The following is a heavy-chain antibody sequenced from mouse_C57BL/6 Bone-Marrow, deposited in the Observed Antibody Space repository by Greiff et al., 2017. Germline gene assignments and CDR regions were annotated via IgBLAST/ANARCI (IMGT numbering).Heavy chain of an antibody. CDR2: ISYDGSN. V-gene: IGHV3-6*01. D-gene: IGHD1-1*01. J-gene: IGHJ3*01. CDR1: GYSITSGYY. Sequence: EVKLQESGPGLVKPSQSLSLTCSVTGYSITSGYYWNWIRQFPGNKLEWMGYISYDGSNNYNPSLKNRRSITRDTSKNQFFLKLNSVTTEDTATYYCARDHYGPAWFAYWGQGTLVTVSA. CDR3: ARDHYGPAWFAY.